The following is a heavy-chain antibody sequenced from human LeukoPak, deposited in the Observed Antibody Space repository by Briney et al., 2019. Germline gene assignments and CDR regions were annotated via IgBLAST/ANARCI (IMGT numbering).Heavy chain of an antibody. CDR1: GGPIGSSTFS. J-gene: IGHJ3*02. Sequence: SETLSLTSTVSGGPIGSSTFSWGWIRQPPGKRLEWIGSIYYSVTTYYNPSLKSRVTISVDASKNQFSLKLSSVTAADTAVYYCARATYYYDSSGYWTLEFDFDIWGQGTMVTVSS. D-gene: IGHD3-22*01. V-gene: IGHV4-39*07. CDR3: ARATYYYDSSGYWTLEFDFDI. CDR2: IYYSVTT.